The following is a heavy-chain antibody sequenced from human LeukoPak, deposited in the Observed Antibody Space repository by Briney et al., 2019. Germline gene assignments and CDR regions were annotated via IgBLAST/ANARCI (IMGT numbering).Heavy chain of an antibody. V-gene: IGHV4-61*02. D-gene: IGHD3-3*01. Sequence: SETLSLTCTVSGGSISSGSYYWSWIRQPAGKGLEWIGRIYTSGTTYNPSLKSRVTISVDTSKNQFSLNLSSMTAADTAVYYCARDSLYNFWSGYYHTTYYFDYWGQGTLVTVSS. CDR1: GGSISSGSYY. CDR3: ARDSLYNFWSGYYHTTYYFDY. CDR2: IYTSGT. J-gene: IGHJ4*02.